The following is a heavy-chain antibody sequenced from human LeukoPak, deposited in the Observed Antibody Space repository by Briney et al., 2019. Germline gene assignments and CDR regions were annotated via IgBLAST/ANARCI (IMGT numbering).Heavy chain of an antibody. CDR2: ISPSGGST. Sequence: ASVKVSCKASGYTFTSYYMHWVRQAPGQGLEWMGIISPSGGSTSYAQKFQGRVTMTRDTSTSTVYMELSSLRSEDTAVYYCARDPGYCTNGVCYYYYYYGMDVWGQGTTVTVSS. CDR1: GYTFTSYY. CDR3: ARDPGYCTNGVCYYYYYYGMDV. J-gene: IGHJ6*02. V-gene: IGHV1-46*01. D-gene: IGHD2-8*01.